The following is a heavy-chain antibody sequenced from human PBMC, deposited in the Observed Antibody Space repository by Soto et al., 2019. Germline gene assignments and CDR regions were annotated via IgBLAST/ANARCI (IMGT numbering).Heavy chain of an antibody. CDR3: ARDSSNYYGSGIIDY. D-gene: IGHD3-10*01. CDR1: GGTFSSYT. Sequence: QVQLVQSGAEVKKPGSSVKVSCKASGGTFSSYTISWVRQAPGQGLEWMGRIIPILGIAIYAQKFQGRVTITADKSTSTAYMELSSLRSEDTAVYYCARDSSNYYGSGIIDYWGQGTLVTVSS. J-gene: IGHJ4*02. V-gene: IGHV1-69*08. CDR2: IIPILGIA.